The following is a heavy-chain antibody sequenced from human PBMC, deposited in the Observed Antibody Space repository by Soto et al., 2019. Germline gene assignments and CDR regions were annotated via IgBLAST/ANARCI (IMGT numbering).Heavy chain of an antibody. CDR3: ARGLIGAWEDELDY. CDR1: GYTFTSYD. CDR2: MNPNSGNT. Sequence: GASVKVSCKASGYTFTSYDINWVRQATGQGLEWMGWMNPNSGNTGYAQKFQGRVTMTRNTSISTAYMELSSLRSEDTAVYYCARGLIGAWEDELDYWGQGTLVTVSS. J-gene: IGHJ4*02. V-gene: IGHV1-8*01. D-gene: IGHD7-27*01.